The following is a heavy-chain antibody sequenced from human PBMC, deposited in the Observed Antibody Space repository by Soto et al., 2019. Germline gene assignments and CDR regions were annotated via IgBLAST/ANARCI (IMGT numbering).Heavy chain of an antibody. CDR3: ARHRIEAAIASGMDV. D-gene: IGHD6-13*01. CDR2: IDPSDSYT. J-gene: IGHJ6*02. V-gene: IGHV5-10-1*01. Sequence: GESLKISCKGSGYSFTSYWISWVRQMPGKGLEWMGRIDPSDSYTNYSPSFQGHVTISADKSISTAYLQWSSLKASDTAMYYCARHRIEAAIASGMDVWGQGTTVTVSS. CDR1: GYSFTSYW.